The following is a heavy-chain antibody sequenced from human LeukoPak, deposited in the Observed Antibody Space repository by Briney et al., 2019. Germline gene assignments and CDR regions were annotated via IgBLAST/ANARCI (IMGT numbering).Heavy chain of an antibody. CDR2: ISGSGVYT. J-gene: IGHJ4*02. D-gene: IGHD5-24*01. CDR3: AKDWPPRD. V-gene: IGHV3-23*01. CDR1: GFTFDSYG. Sequence: PGGTLRLSCAASGFTFDSYGMNWVRQAPGKGLEWVSGISGSGVYTYYADSVKGWFTISRDNSKNTLYLQMNSLRAEDTAVYYCAKDWPPRDWGQGTLVTVSS.